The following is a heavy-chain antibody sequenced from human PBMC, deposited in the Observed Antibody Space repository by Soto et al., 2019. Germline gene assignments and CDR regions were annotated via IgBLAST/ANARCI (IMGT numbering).Heavy chain of an antibody. CDR1: GFTFSNAW. CDR2: IKSKIDGGTM. Sequence: EVQLVESGGGLVKPGGSLRLSCAASGFTFSNAWMSWVRQAPGKGLEWVARIKSKIDGGTMDHAAPLKGRYTISRDDSKNTLNLQMDSLETEYTAVYYCTTYDYIWGSHRYRWASWCKGALVTVSS. D-gene: IGHD3-16*02. V-gene: IGHV3-15*01. CDR3: TTYDYIWGSHRYRWAS. J-gene: IGHJ4*02.